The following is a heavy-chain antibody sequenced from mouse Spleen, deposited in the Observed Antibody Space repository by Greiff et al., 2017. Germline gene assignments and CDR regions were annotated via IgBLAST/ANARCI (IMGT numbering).Heavy chain of an antibody. V-gene: IGHV14-1*02. D-gene: IGHD2-3*01. CDR2: IDPENGNT. Sequence: EVQLVESGAELVRPGALVKLSCKASGFNIKDYYMHWVKQRPEQGLEWIGWIDPENGNTIYDPKFQGKASITADTSSNTAYLQLSSLTSEDTAVYYCARWFYDEAMDYWGQGTSVTVSS. CDR3: ARWFYDEAMDY. J-gene: IGHJ4*01. CDR1: GFNIKDYY.